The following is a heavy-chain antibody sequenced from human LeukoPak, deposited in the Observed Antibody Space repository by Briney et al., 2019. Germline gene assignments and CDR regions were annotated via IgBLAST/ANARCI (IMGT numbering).Heavy chain of an antibody. CDR1: GYTFNGFY. Sequence: ASVKVSCKASGYTFNGFYLHWVRQAPGQGLEWMGWINPNSGGTNYAQKFQGRVTMTRDTSISTAYMELSRLRSDDTAVYYCARWMATVTTPDYWGQGTLSPSPQ. V-gene: IGHV1-2*02. CDR2: INPNSGGT. CDR3: ARWMATVTTPDY. J-gene: IGHJ4*02. D-gene: IGHD4-11*01.